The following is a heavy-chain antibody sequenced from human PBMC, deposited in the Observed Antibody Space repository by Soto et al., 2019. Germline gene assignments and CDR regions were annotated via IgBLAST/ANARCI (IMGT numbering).Heavy chain of an antibody. J-gene: IGHJ4*02. D-gene: IGHD5-12*01. V-gene: IGHV1-69*01. CDR1: GGTFSSYA. CDR2: IIPIFGTA. CDR3: ARDRIRRSTGYSGYDFAFDY. Sequence: QVQLVQSGAEVKKPGSSVKVSCKASGGTFSSYAISWVRQAPGQGLEWMGGIIPIFGTANYAQKFQGRVTITADESTSTDYMELSSLRSEDTAVYYCARDRIRRSTGYSGYDFAFDYWGQGTLVTVSS.